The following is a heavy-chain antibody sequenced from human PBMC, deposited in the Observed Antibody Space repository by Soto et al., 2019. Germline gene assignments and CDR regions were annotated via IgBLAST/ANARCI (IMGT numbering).Heavy chain of an antibody. D-gene: IGHD6-19*01. CDR3: ARDVIAVAGTGYYFDY. J-gene: IGHJ4*02. CDR2: IIPIFGTA. Sequence: SVKVSCKASGGTFSSYAISWVRQAPGQGLEWMGGIIPIFGTANYAQKFQGRVTITADESTSTAYMELSSLRSEDTAVYYCARDVIAVAGTGYYFDYWGQGTLVTVSS. CDR1: GGTFSSYA. V-gene: IGHV1-69*13.